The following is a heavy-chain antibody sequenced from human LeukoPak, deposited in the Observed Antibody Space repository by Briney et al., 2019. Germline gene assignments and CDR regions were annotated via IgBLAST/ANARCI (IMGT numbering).Heavy chain of an antibody. CDR2: IYYSGST. Sequence: SETLSLTCTVSGGSISSSSYYWGWIRRPPGKGLEWIGSIYYSGSTYYNPSLKSRVTISVDTSKNQFSLKLSSVTAADTAVYYCARHGSNYGDAFDIWGQGTMVTVSS. CDR3: ARHGSNYGDAFDI. D-gene: IGHD4/OR15-4a*01. J-gene: IGHJ3*02. CDR1: GGSISSSSYY. V-gene: IGHV4-39*01.